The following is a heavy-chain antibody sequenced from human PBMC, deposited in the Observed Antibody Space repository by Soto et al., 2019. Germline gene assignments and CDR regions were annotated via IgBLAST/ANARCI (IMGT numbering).Heavy chain of an antibody. CDR2: VHFSGSI. Sequence: QVQLQESGPGLVKPSETLSLICSVSDDSLSSTSYYWSWIRQPPGKGLEWIGFVHFSGSIHYNASLKSRATISVDTSRKQISLKMTSLTAADTVVYFCGRGGDAHKMGRHWGQGTLVTVSS. J-gene: IGHJ1*01. CDR3: GRGGDAHKMGRH. V-gene: IGHV4-61*01. CDR1: DDSLSSTSYY. D-gene: IGHD2-2*01.